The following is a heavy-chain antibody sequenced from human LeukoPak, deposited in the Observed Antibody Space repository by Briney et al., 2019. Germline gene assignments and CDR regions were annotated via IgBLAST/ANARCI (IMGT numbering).Heavy chain of an antibody. Sequence: GASVKVSCKASGYTFTGYYMHWVRQAPGQGLEWMGWITPNSGGTNYAQKFQGRVTMTRDTSISTAYMELSRLRSDDTAVYYCASPRNNPNRIAAAADYYYYGMDVWGQGTTVTVSS. V-gene: IGHV1-2*02. D-gene: IGHD6-13*01. CDR3: ASPRNNPNRIAAAADYYYYGMDV. J-gene: IGHJ6*02. CDR1: GYTFTGYY. CDR2: ITPNSGGT.